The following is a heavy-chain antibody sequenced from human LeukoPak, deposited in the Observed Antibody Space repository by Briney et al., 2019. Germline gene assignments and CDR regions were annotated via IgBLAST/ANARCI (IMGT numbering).Heavy chain of an antibody. CDR3: ARGDRLEQYYYYYMDV. J-gene: IGHJ6*03. CDR1: GYTFTAYY. Sequence: ASVKVSCKASGYTFTAYYMHWVRQAPGQGLEWMGWINPNSGGTNYAQKFQGRVTMTRDTSISTAYMELSRLRSDDTAVYYCARGDRLEQYYYYYMDVWGKGTTVTVSS. D-gene: IGHD1/OR15-1a*01. V-gene: IGHV1-2*02. CDR2: INPNSGGT.